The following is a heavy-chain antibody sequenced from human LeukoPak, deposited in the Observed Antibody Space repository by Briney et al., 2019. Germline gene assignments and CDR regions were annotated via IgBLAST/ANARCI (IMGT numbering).Heavy chain of an antibody. CDR3: AVDFGNHRVVY. D-gene: IGHD3/OR15-3a*01. CDR1: GGSISSSSYY. CDR2: IEKSGNT. J-gene: IGHJ4*01. V-gene: IGHV4-39*01. Sequence: SETLSLTCTVAGGSISSSSYYGGWVRQSPGKGLEWIGSIEKSGNTHHNPNNPSLKSRVTISLDTSKNQYSLRLSSVTAADTAVYYCAVDFGNHRVVYSGQGSLVTVSS.